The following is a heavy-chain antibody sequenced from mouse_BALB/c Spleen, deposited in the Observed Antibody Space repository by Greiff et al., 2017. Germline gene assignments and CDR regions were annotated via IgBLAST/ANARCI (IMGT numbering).Heavy chain of an antibody. CDR1: GYTFTSYW. Sequence: QVQLQQSGAELARPGASVKMSCKASGYTFTSYWMHWVKQRPGQGLEWIGYINPSTGYTEYNQKFKDKATLTADKSSSTAYMQLSSLTSEDSAVYYCARYPSWFAYWGQGTLVTVSA. CDR3: ARYPSWFAY. J-gene: IGHJ3*01. V-gene: IGHV1-4*01. CDR2: INPSTGYT.